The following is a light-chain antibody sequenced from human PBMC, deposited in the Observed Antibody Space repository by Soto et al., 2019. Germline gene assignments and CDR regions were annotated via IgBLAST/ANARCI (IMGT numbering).Light chain of an antibody. CDR2: DAS. Sequence: ELVLTQSPATLSLSPGERATLSCRASQSVSSYVAWYQQKPGQAPRLLIYDASNRATGIPARFSGSGSGTDFTLTISSLEPEDFAVYYCHQRSNWITFGQGARREIK. J-gene: IGKJ5*01. CDR3: HQRSNWIT. V-gene: IGKV3-11*01. CDR1: QSVSSY.